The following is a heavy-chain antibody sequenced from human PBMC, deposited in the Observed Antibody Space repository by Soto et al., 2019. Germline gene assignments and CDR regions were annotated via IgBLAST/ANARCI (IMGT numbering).Heavy chain of an antibody. CDR3: AKAVNYYGSSGSDV. Sequence: GGSLRLSCAASGFTFSSYAMSWVRQAPGKGLEWVSAISGSGGSTYYADSVKGRFTISRDNSKNTLYLQMNSLRAEDTAVYYCAKAVNYYGSSGSDVWGQGTTVTVSS. CDR2: ISGSGGST. CDR1: GFTFSSYA. D-gene: IGHD3-22*01. V-gene: IGHV3-23*01. J-gene: IGHJ6*02.